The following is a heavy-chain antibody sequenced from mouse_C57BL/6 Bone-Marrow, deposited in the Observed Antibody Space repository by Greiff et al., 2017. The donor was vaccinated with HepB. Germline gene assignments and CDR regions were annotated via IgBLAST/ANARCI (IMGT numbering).Heavy chain of an antibody. CDR2: INYDGSST. Sequence: DVQLVESEGGLVQPGSSMKLSCTASGFTFSDYYMAWVRQVPEKGLEWVANINYDGSSTYYLDSLKSRFIISRDNAKNILYLQMSSLKSEDTATYYCASSFPEWFAYWGQGTLVTVSA. CDR1: GFTFSDYY. CDR3: ASSFPEWFAY. J-gene: IGHJ3*01. V-gene: IGHV5-16*01.